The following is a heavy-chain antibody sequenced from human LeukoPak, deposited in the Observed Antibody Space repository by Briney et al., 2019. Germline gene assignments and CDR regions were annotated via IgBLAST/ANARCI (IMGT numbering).Heavy chain of an antibody. CDR2: LYYSGST. V-gene: IGHV4-59*01. CDR1: GGSISDYY. CDR3: ARSDIVVVPAARFGRFDP. D-gene: IGHD2-2*01. J-gene: IGHJ5*02. Sequence: SETLSLTCTVSGGSISDYYWSWIRQPPGKGLEWIGYLYYSGSTNYNPSLNTRVTISVDTSKNQFSLKLSSVTAADTAVYYCARSDIVVVPAARFGRFDPWGQGTLVTVSS.